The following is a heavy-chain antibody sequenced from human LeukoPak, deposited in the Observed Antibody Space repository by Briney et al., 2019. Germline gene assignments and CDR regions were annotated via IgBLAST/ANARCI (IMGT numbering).Heavy chain of an antibody. CDR1: GFTFSSYA. CDR2: ISGSGGST. J-gene: IGHJ4*02. CDR3: AKGSGYYPILDY. V-gene: IGHV3-23*01. D-gene: IGHD3-3*01. Sequence: PGGSLRLYCAASGFTFSSYAMSWVRQAPGKGLEWVSAISGSGGSTYYADSVKGRFTISRDNSKNTLYLQMNSLRAEDTAVYYCAKGSGYYPILDYWGQGTLVTVSS.